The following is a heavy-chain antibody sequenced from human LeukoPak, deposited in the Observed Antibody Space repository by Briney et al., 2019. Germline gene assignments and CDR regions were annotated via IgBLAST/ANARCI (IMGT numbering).Heavy chain of an antibody. CDR2: ISSSSSYI. D-gene: IGHD1-20*01. Sequence: GSLRLSCAASGFTFSSYSMNWVRQAPGRGLEWVSSISSSSSYIYYADSVKGRFTISRDNAKNSLYLQMNSLRAEDTAVYYCAREYNWDAFDIWGQGTMVTVSS. V-gene: IGHV3-21*01. CDR1: GFTFSSYS. CDR3: AREYNWDAFDI. J-gene: IGHJ3*02.